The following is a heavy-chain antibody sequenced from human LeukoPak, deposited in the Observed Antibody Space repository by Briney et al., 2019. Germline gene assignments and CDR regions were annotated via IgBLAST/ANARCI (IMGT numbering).Heavy chain of an antibody. Sequence: PGGSLRPSCVASGFTISGHAMSWVRQAPAKGLEWVSITVAGYSETHYADSVRGRFTISRDDSSNTLSLEMNSLRADDTGTYYCVKDFCRGGNCPFPFFDSWGQGTVVTVSS. CDR3: VKDFCRGGNCPFPFFDS. CDR2: TVAGYSET. V-gene: IGHV3-23*01. CDR1: GFTISGHA. D-gene: IGHD4-23*01. J-gene: IGHJ4*02.